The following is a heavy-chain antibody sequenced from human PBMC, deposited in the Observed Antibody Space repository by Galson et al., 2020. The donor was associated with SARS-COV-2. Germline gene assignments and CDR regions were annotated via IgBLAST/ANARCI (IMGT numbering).Heavy chain of an antibody. CDR1: GDTFNNYV. D-gene: IGHD2-8*01. CDR3: ARRQLMVGPNISDH. CDR2: IIPILDIS. J-gene: IGHJ4*02. Sequence: SVKVSCKTPGDTFNNYVISWVRQAPGQGLEWMGDIIPILDISNRAQRFQGRVTIVADKSTSTVYMELRSLTSEDTAVYYCARRQLMVGPNISDHWGQETLVTVST. V-gene: IGHV1-69*10.